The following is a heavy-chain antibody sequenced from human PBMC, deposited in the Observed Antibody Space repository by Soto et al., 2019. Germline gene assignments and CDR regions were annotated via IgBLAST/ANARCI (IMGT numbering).Heavy chain of an antibody. CDR1: GGSISSWY. CDR2: IYYSGST. Sequence: QVQLQESGPGLVKPSETLSLTCTVSGGSISSWYWSWIRQPPGKGLEWIGYIYYSGSTNYNPSLKSRVTISVDTSKNQFSLKLSSVAAADTAVYYCARRYGSAIDYWGQGTLVTVSS. D-gene: IGHD1-26*01. CDR3: ARRYGSAIDY. V-gene: IGHV4-59*08. J-gene: IGHJ4*02.